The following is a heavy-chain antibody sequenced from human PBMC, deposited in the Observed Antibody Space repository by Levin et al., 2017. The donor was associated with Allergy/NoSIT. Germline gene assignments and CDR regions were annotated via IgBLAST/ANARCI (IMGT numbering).Heavy chain of an antibody. J-gene: IGHJ4*02. CDR3: ARVSSSSWYPLDY. CDR1: GGSIRSYY. Sequence: SQTLSLPCTVSGGSIRSYYWSWIRQPPGKGLEWIGYIYYSGSTNYNPSLKSRVTISVDTSKNQFSLKLSSVTAADTAVYYCARVSSSSWYPLDYWGQGTLVTVSS. D-gene: IGHD6-13*01. CDR2: IYYSGST. V-gene: IGHV4-59*01.